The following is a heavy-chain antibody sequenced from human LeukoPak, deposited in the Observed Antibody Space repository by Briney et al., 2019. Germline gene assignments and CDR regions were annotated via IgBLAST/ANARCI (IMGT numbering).Heavy chain of an antibody. Sequence: PSETLSLTCTVSGGSISSHYWSWIRQPPGKGLEWIGYIYYSGSTNYNPSLRSRVTISVDTSKNQFSLKLSSVTAADMAVYYCARGGTQIVGATAFDYWGQGTLVTVSS. V-gene: IGHV4-59*11. CDR3: ARGGTQIVGATAFDY. CDR2: IYYSGST. J-gene: IGHJ4*02. CDR1: GGSISSHY. D-gene: IGHD1-26*01.